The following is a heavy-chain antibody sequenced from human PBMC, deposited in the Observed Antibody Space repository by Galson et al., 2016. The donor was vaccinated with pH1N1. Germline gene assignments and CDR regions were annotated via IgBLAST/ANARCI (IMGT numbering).Heavy chain of an antibody. CDR3: ARDAGSYYGYFDY. CDR1: GYTFSSFY. V-gene: IGHV1-46*01. Sequence: SVKVSCKASGYTFSSFYMHWVRQAPGQGHEWMGIIDPSGVTTIYAQKFQGRVTLTRDTSTRTVYMELTSLRSEDTAVYYCARDAGSYYGYFDYWGQGTLVTVSS. D-gene: IGHD3-10*01. J-gene: IGHJ4*02. CDR2: IDPSGVTT.